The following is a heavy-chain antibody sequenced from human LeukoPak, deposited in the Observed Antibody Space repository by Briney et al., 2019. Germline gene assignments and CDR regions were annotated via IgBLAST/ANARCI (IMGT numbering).Heavy chain of an antibody. D-gene: IGHD4/OR15-4a*01. Sequence: GGSLRLSCAASGFTFSSYVMHWVRQAPGKGLEWVSFIYSDNTHYSDSVKGRFTISRDNSKNTLYLQMNSLRAEDTAVYYCARRAGAYSHPYDYWGQGTLVTVSS. CDR2: IYSDNT. CDR3: ARRAGAYSHPYDY. J-gene: IGHJ4*02. V-gene: IGHV3-53*01. CDR1: GFTFSSYV.